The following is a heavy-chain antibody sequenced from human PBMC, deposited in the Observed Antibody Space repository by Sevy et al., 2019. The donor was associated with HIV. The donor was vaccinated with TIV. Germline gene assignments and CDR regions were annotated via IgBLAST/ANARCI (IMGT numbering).Heavy chain of an antibody. CDR2: MNPNSGNT. D-gene: IGHD3-10*01. Sequence: ASVKVSGKASGYTFTSYDINWVRQATGQGLEWMGWMNPNSGNTGYAQKFQGRVTMTTNTSISTAYMELSSLRSEDTAVYDWSRRVVRGVITYCFDYWGQGTLVTVSS. CDR1: GYTFTSYD. J-gene: IGHJ4*02. V-gene: IGHV1-8*01. CDR3: SRRVVRGVITYCFDY.